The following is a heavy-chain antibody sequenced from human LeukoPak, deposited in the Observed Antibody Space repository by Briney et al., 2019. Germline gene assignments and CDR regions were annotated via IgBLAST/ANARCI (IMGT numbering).Heavy chain of an antibody. J-gene: IGHJ4*02. Sequence: SETLSLTCTVSGGSISSSSYYWAWIRQPPGKGLEWIGTIYYTGVTYYNSSLKSRVTISVDTSKNQFSLKLSSVTAADTAVYYCATLHDYGDYEVGYWGQGTLVTVSS. CDR3: ATLHDYGDYEVGY. CDR2: IYYTGVT. D-gene: IGHD4-17*01. CDR1: GGSISSSSYY. V-gene: IGHV4-39*01.